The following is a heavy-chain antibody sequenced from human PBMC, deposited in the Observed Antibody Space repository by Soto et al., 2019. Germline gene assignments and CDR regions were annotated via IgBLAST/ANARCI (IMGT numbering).Heavy chain of an antibody. CDR2: IFYSGGT. CDR3: ATVPTQLLPHFNN. Sequence: PSETLSLTCTVSSGSISGYSWSWIRQPPGKGLEWIGYIFYSGGTTYNPSLKRRVRISAETFKNQFSLQLSSVSAADTAVYYCATVPTQLLPHFNNWGQGTLVTVSS. CDR1: SGSISGYS. V-gene: IGHV4-59*01. D-gene: IGHD6-13*01. J-gene: IGHJ4*02.